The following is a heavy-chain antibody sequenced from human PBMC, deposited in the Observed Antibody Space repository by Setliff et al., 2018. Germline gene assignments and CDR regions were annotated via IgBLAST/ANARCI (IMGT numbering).Heavy chain of an antibody. CDR1: GGSISSSSYY. J-gene: IGHJ5*02. V-gene: IGHV4-39*07. CDR3: ARHLEVPPAGWCDP. CDR2: IYYSGST. D-gene: IGHD2-2*01. Sequence: PSETLSLTCTVSGGSISSSSYYWGWIRQPPGKGLEWIGSIYYSGSTYYNPSLKSRVTISVDTSKNQFSLKLSSVTAADTAVYYCARHLEVPPAGWCDPWGQGTLVTVSS.